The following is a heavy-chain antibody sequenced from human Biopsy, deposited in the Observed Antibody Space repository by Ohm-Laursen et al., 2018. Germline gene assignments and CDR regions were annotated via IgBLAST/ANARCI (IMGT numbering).Heavy chain of an antibody. CDR3: ARGRSHLLPDHDWFDP. Sequence: SLRLSCAASGFSLSNYTINWVRHAPGKGLEWVSSISRSTSHILYAETLKGRFTSSRDNAKNSVYLQMNSLRAEDTGVYYCARGRSHLLPDHDWFDPWGQGTLVTVSS. J-gene: IGHJ5*02. D-gene: IGHD1-14*01. V-gene: IGHV3-21*06. CDR2: ISRSTSHI. CDR1: GFSLSNYT.